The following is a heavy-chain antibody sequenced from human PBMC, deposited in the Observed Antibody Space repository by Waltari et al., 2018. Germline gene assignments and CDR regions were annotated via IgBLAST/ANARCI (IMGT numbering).Heavy chain of an antibody. V-gene: IGHV3-30*18. Sequence: QVQLVESGGGVVQPGRSLRLSCAASGFTFSSYGMHWVRQAPGKGLEWVAVISYDGSNKYYADSVKGRFTISRDNSKNTLYLQMNSLRAEDTAVYYCAKSCSGGSCSYGMDVWGQGTTVTVSS. D-gene: IGHD2-15*01. CDR1: GFTFSSYG. CDR3: AKSCSGGSCSYGMDV. CDR2: ISYDGSNK. J-gene: IGHJ6*02.